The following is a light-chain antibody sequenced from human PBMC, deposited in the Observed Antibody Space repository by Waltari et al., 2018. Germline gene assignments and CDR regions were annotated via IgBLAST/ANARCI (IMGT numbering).Light chain of an antibody. CDR3: QKYGSLPAT. V-gene: IGKV3-20*01. CDR2: DAS. Sequence: EIMLTQSPGTLSLSRGERATLSCRASQSISRYLAWYQQKPGQAPRLLIYDASSRATGIPDRFSGSGSGTDFSLTISRLEPEDFAVYYCQKYGSLPATFGQGTKVEIK. CDR1: QSISRY. J-gene: IGKJ1*01.